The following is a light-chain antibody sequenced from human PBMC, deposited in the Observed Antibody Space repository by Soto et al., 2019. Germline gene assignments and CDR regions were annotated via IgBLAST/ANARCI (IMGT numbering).Light chain of an antibody. CDR3: CSYAGSYTYV. V-gene: IGLV2-11*01. Sequence: LTQPASVSGCPGQSITISCTGTSSDVGSYNYVSWYQQHPGKAPKLMIYDVSKRPSGVPDRFSGSKSGNTASLTISGLQAEDEAEYFCCSYAGSYTYVFGTGTKVTVL. J-gene: IGLJ1*01. CDR2: DVS. CDR1: SSDVGSYNY.